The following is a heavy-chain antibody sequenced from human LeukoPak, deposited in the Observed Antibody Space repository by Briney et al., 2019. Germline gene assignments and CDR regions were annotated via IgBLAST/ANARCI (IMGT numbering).Heavy chain of an antibody. Sequence: GGSLRLSCAASGFTFSSYAMHWVRQAPGEGLEYVSAISSNGGSTYYANSVKGRFTISRDNSKNTLYLQMGSLRAEDMAVYYCARGFRGIAVAGPFDYWGQGTLVTVSS. D-gene: IGHD6-19*01. CDR3: ARGFRGIAVAGPFDY. J-gene: IGHJ4*02. CDR1: GFTFSSYA. CDR2: ISSNGGST. V-gene: IGHV3-64*01.